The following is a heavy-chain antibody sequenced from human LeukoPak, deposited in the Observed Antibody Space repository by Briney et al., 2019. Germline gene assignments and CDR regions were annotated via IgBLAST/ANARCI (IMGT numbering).Heavy chain of an antibody. CDR1: GGTFSSYA. Sequence: ASVKVSCKASGGTFSSYAISWVRQAPGQGLEWMGGIIPIFGTANYAQKFQGRVTITADKSTSTAYMELSSLRSVDTAVYYCARAGWFGEFDYYYYYMDVWGKGTTVTVSS. D-gene: IGHD3-10*01. CDR2: IIPIFGTA. V-gene: IGHV1-69*06. CDR3: ARAGWFGEFDYYYYYMDV. J-gene: IGHJ6*03.